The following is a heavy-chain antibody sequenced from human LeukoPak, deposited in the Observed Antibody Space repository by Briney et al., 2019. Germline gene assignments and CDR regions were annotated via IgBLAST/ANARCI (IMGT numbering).Heavy chain of an antibody. J-gene: IGHJ3*02. V-gene: IGHV1-8*01. Sequence: ASVKVSCKASGYTFTSYDINWVRQATGQRLEWMGWMNPNSGNTGYAQKFQGRVTMTRNTSISTAYMELSSLRSEDTAVYYCARVPYDFWSGYHLTDAFDIWGQGTMVTVSS. CDR1: GYTFTSYD. CDR2: MNPNSGNT. D-gene: IGHD3-3*01. CDR3: ARVPYDFWSGYHLTDAFDI.